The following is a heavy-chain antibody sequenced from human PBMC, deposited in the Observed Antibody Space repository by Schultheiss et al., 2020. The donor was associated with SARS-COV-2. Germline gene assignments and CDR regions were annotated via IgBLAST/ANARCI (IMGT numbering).Heavy chain of an antibody. CDR2: FYYSGNT. CDR1: GGSISSYY. V-gene: IGHV4-59*08. D-gene: IGHD4-17*01. J-gene: IGHJ5*02. CDR3: ARLHGDYFDRNWFDP. Sequence: SETLSLTCTVSGGSISSYYWSWIRQTPGKGLEWIGYFYYSGNTNYNPSLKSRVTFSVDTSKNQFSLKVTSVTAADTAVYYCARLHGDYFDRNWFDPWGQGILVTVSS.